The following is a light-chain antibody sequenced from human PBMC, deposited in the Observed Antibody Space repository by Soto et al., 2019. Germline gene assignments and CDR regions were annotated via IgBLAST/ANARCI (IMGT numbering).Light chain of an antibody. V-gene: IGKV3-20*01. J-gene: IGKJ1*01. Sequence: IVWTQSPGTLSLSPGERATLSCRASQSVSSSYLAWYQQKPGQAPRLLIYGASSRATGIPDRFNGSGSGTDFTLTISRLEPEDFAVYYCQQYGSSPWTFGQGTKVDIK. CDR1: QSVSSSY. CDR3: QQYGSSPWT. CDR2: GAS.